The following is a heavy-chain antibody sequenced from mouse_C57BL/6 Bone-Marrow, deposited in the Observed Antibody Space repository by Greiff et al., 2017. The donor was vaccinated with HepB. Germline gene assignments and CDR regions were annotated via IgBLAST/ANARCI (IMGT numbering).Heavy chain of an antibody. CDR3: AKLPGTGFAY. Sequence: QVQLQQSGAELARPGASVKMSCKASGYTFTSYTMHWVKQRPGQGLEWIGYINPSSGYTKYNQKLKDKATLTADKSSSTAYMQLSSLTSEDSAVYYCAKLPGTGFAYWGQGTLVTVSA. V-gene: IGHV1-4*01. CDR1: GYTFTSYT. CDR2: INPSSGYT. J-gene: IGHJ3*01. D-gene: IGHD3-3*01.